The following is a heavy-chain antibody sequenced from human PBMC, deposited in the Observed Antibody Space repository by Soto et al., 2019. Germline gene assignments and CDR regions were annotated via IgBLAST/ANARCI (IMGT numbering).Heavy chain of an antibody. D-gene: IGHD5-18*01. CDR2: ISYGGST. V-gene: IGHV4-31*03. CDR3: SRGILV. CDR1: GGSINSGGYC. J-gene: IGHJ4*02. Sequence: QVQLQESGPGLVKPSQTLSLTCTVSGGSINSGGYCWSWIRQHPGKGLDWIGCISYGGSTSYNPSLTSRVTISVDKSKNQFSRRLTSATAADTAVYCCSRGILVWGQGALSTVSS.